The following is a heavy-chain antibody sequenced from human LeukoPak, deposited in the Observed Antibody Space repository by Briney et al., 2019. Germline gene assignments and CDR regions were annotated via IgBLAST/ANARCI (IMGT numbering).Heavy chain of an antibody. J-gene: IGHJ4*02. Sequence: SQTLSLTCTVSGGSISSGGYCWSWLRPHPGKGLEWIGYIYYSGSTYYNPSLKSRVTISVDTSKNQFSLKLSSVTAADTAVYYCASYTRDRYYYDSSGSPDYFDYWGQGTLVTVSS. V-gene: IGHV4-31*03. CDR3: ASYTRDRYYYDSSGSPDYFDY. CDR2: IYYSGST. CDR1: GGSISSGGYC. D-gene: IGHD3-22*01.